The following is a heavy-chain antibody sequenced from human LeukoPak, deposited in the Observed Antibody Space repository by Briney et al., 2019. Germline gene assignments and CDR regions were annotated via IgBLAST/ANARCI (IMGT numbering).Heavy chain of an antibody. CDR3: ASYTKFQWQPALVY. Sequence: PSETLSLTCAVYGGSFSGYYWSWIRQPPGKGLEWIGEINHSGSTNYNPSLKSRVTISVDTSKNQFSLKLSSVTAADTAVYYCASYTKFQWQPALVYWGQGTLVTVSS. J-gene: IGHJ4*02. CDR1: GGSFSGYY. CDR2: INHSGST. V-gene: IGHV4-34*01. D-gene: IGHD3-9*01.